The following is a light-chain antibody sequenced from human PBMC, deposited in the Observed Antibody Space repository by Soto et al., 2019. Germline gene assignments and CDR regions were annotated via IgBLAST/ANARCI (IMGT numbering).Light chain of an antibody. CDR1: QSINTN. Sequence: IVMTQSPATLSVSPGERATLSCRASQSINTNLAWFQQKPGRAPRLLIYGTSNRATGIPDRISGSRSGTEFTLTISSLQSEDFGVYYCQQFEDWPTFGQGTKVDIK. CDR2: GTS. CDR3: QQFEDWPT. V-gene: IGKV3-15*01. J-gene: IGKJ1*01.